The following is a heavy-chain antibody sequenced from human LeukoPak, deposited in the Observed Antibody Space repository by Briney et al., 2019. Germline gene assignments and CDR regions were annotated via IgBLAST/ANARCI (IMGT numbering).Heavy chain of an antibody. Sequence: SVKVSCKASGGTFSSYAISWVRQAPGQGLEWMGGIIPIFGTANYAQKFQGRVTITADESTSTAYMELSSLRSEDTAVYCCARDQIGYYDNWFDPWGQGTLVTVSS. J-gene: IGHJ5*02. CDR1: GGTFSSYA. D-gene: IGHD1-26*01. CDR2: IIPIFGTA. CDR3: ARDQIGYYDNWFDP. V-gene: IGHV1-69*13.